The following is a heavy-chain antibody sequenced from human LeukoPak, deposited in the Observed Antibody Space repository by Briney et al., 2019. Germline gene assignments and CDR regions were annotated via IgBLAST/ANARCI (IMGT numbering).Heavy chain of an antibody. J-gene: IGHJ4*02. CDR1: GFTFRSFA. CDR2: ISGSSSST. CDR3: EKDPYYDFWSAPPPDY. D-gene: IGHD3-3*01. V-gene: IGHV3-23*01. Sequence: PGGSLRLSCAASGFTFRSFAMSWVRQAPGKGLEWVSAISGSSSSTYYADSVKGRFTISRDNSKNTLYLQMNSLRAEDTAVYYCEKDPYYDFWSAPPPDYWGQGTLLTVSS.